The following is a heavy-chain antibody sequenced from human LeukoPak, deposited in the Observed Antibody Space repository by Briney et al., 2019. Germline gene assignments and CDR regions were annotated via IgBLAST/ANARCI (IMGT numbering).Heavy chain of an antibody. V-gene: IGHV3-30-3*01. CDR1: GFTFSSYA. D-gene: IGHD6-13*01. CDR2: ISYDGSNK. Sequence: PGRSLRLSCAASGFTFSSYAMHWVRQAPGKGLEWVAVISYDGSNKYYADSVKGRFTISRDNSKNTLYLQMNSLRAEDTAVYYCARDAAPIAAAGTHYYYYYGMDVWGQGTTVTVSS. J-gene: IGHJ6*02. CDR3: ARDAAPIAAAGTHYYYYYGMDV.